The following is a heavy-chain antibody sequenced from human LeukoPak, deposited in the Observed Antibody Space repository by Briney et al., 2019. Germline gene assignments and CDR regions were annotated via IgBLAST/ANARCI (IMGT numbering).Heavy chain of an antibody. CDR2: ISAYNGNT. D-gene: IGHD2-2*01. J-gene: IGHJ4*02. V-gene: IGHV1-18*01. CDR1: GYTFTSYG. CDR3: ARGFWAQVVPAAIRPTNDY. Sequence: GASVKVSCKASGYTFTSYGISWVRQAPGQGLEWMGWISAYNGNTNYAQKLQGRVTMTTDTSTSTAYMELRSLRSDDTAVYYCARGFWAQVVPAAIRPTNDYWGQGTLVTVSS.